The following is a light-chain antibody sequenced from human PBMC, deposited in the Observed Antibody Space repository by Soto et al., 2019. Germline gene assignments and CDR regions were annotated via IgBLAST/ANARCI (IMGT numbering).Light chain of an antibody. Sequence: DIQMTQSPSTLSASVGDTVTITCRASQTISGWLAWYQQRPGKAPNLLIFDASTLESGVPSRFSGSGSGTTFTLTISSLQSDDFATYYCQQYNGYRWTFGQGTKVDI. CDR2: DAS. CDR1: QTISGW. CDR3: QQYNGYRWT. J-gene: IGKJ1*01. V-gene: IGKV1-5*01.